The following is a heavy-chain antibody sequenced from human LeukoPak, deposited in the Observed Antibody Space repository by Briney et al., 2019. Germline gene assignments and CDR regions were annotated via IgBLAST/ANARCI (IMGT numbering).Heavy chain of an antibody. Sequence: SETLSLTCAVYGGSFSGYYWSWIRQPPGKGLEWIGYISHSGNTFYNPSLKSRVAISLDTSKSQFSLKLSSVTAADTAVYFCAREDSSAYYSGYFDSWGQGTLVTVSS. D-gene: IGHD3-22*01. V-gene: IGHV4-34*09. J-gene: IGHJ4*02. CDR3: AREDSSAYYSGYFDS. CDR1: GGSFSGYY. CDR2: ISHSGNT.